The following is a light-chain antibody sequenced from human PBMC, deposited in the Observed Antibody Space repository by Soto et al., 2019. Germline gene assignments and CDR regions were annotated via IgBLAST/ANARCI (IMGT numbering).Light chain of an antibody. J-gene: IGKJ3*01. CDR3: HQYNSWLGT. V-gene: IGKV3-15*01. CDR2: GAS. Sequence: EIVMTQSPATLSVSPGERATLSCRASQSVSSNLAWYQQKPGQAPRLLIYGASTRATGIPARFSGSGSATDITLTISSLQSEDFAVYYGHQYNSWLGTFGPGTKVVI. CDR1: QSVSSN.